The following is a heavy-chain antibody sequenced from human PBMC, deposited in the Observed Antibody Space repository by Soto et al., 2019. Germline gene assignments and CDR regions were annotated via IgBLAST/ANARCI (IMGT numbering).Heavy chain of an antibody. CDR1: GGSISSSNW. CDR2: IYHSGST. D-gene: IGHD4-17*01. V-gene: IGHV4-4*02. Sequence: PSETLSLTCAVSGGSISSSNWWNWVRQPPGKGLEWIGEIYHSGSTNYNPSLKSRVTISVDTSKNQFSLKLSSVTAADTAVYYCARQFSVYGDYVQYFDFWGQGTLVTVSS. CDR3: ARQFSVYGDYVQYFDF. J-gene: IGHJ4*02.